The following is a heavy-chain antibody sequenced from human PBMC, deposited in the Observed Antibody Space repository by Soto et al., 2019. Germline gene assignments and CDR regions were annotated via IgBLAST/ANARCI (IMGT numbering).Heavy chain of an antibody. D-gene: IGHD3-3*01. J-gene: IGHJ4*02. Sequence: EVQLVESGGGLVQPGGSLRLSCAASGFTFSSYWMSWVRQAPGKGLEWVANIKQDGSEKYYVDSVKGRFTISRDNAENSLYRQLHSLRAEDTAVYYCARDSAPLYYDFWSGYSYYFDDWGQGTLVTVSS. CDR1: GFTFSSYW. CDR3: ARDSAPLYYDFWSGYSYYFDD. CDR2: IKQDGSEK. V-gene: IGHV3-7*03.